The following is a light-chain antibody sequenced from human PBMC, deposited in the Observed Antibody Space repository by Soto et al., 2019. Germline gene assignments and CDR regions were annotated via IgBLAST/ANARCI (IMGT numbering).Light chain of an antibody. J-gene: IGKJ3*01. V-gene: IGKV3-15*01. CDR1: QSVSSN. CDR3: QQYNNWPLC. Sequence: EIVMTQSPATLSVSPGERATLSCRASQSVSSNLAWYQQKPGQAPRLLIYGASTRATGIPARFSGSGSGTEFTLTISSLQSEDFAVYYCQQYNNWPLCFGPGTKVDIK. CDR2: GAS.